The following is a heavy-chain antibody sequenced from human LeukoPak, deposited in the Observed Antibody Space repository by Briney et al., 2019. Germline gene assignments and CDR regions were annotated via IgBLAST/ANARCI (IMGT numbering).Heavy chain of an antibody. D-gene: IGHD3-10*01. CDR3: ARVQYGSGSYLVY. V-gene: IGHV1-2*06. CDR2: INPNSGGT. Sequence: ASVKVSCKASGYTFTGYYMHWVRQAPGQGLEWMGRINPNSGGTNYAQKFQGRVTMTRDTSISTAYMELSRLRSDDTAVYYRARVQYGSGSYLVYWGQGTLVTVSS. J-gene: IGHJ4*02. CDR1: GYTFTGYY.